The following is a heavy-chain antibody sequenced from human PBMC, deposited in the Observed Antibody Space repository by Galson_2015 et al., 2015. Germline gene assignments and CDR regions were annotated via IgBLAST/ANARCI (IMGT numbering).Heavy chain of an antibody. CDR3: AHNSMIVVVSGFDY. Sequence: PALVKPTQTLTLTCTFSGFSLSTSGVGVGWIRQPPGKALEWLALIYWNDDKRYSPSLKSRLTITKDTSKNQVVLTMTNMDPVDTATYYCAHNSMIVVVSGFDYWGQGTLVTVSS. CDR2: IYWNDDK. CDR1: GFSLSTSGVG. J-gene: IGHJ4*02. D-gene: IGHD3-22*01. V-gene: IGHV2-5*01.